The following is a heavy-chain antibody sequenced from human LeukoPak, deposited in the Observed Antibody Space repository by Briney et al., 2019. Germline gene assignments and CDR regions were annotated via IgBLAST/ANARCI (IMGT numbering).Heavy chain of an antibody. CDR3: ARIGTTFAFDI. CDR1: GFTVRSNS. V-gene: IGHV3-53*04. J-gene: IGHJ3*02. CDR2: IYGGGST. Sequence: PRGCLRLSCADPGFTVRSNSMSWVRQAPGKGLGWVSFIYGGGSTYYADSVKGRFTISRHNSKNTLYLQMNSLRAEDTAVYYCARIGTTFAFDIWGQGTMVTVSS. D-gene: IGHD1-7*01.